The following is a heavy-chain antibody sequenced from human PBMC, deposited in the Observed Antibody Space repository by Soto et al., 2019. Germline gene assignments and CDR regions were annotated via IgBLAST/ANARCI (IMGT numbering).Heavy chain of an antibody. Sequence: PGGSLRLSCAVSRFTFGSDAMSWVRLASGKGLEWVSAISDSGGSTYYADSVKGRFTISRDNSKNTLYLQMNSLRADDTAIYYCAKHSGHYAFDIWGQGTMVTVAS. D-gene: IGHD6-13*01. CDR2: ISDSGGST. CDR1: RFTFGSDA. V-gene: IGHV3-23*01. CDR3: AKHSGHYAFDI. J-gene: IGHJ3*02.